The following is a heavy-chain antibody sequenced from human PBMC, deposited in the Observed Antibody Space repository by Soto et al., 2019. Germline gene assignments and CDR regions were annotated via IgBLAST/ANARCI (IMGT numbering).Heavy chain of an antibody. Sequence: EVHLVESGGGLVPPGRSLTLSCAASGFTFDDYAMHWVRQRPGKGLEAVSGISWNSGRIEYADSVKGRFTISRDNAKNSLYLQMNSLRAEDPAFYYCARGLGGYDPGRLDSWGQGTLVTVSS. J-gene: IGHJ4*02. D-gene: IGHD5-12*01. CDR3: ARGLGGYDPGRLDS. CDR2: ISWNSGRI. V-gene: IGHV3-9*01. CDR1: GFTFDDYA.